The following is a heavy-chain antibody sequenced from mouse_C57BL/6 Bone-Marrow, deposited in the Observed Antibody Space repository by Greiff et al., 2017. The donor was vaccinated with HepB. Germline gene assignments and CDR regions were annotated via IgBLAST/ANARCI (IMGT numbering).Heavy chain of an antibody. CDR2: ISSGGSYT. J-gene: IGHJ3*01. D-gene: IGHD1-1*02. CDR1: GFTFSSYG. V-gene: IGHV5-6*01. CDR3: ARHKGSYAWFAY. Sequence: EVQVVESGGDLVKPGGSLELSCAASGFTFSSYGMSWVRQTPDKRLEWVATISSGGSYTYYPDSVKGRFTISRDNAKNTLYLQMSSLKSEDTAMYYCARHKGSYAWFAYWGQGTLVTVSA.